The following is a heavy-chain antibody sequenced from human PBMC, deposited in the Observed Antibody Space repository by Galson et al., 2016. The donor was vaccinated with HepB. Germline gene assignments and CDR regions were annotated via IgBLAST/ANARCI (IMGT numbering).Heavy chain of an antibody. Sequence: SETLSLTCTVSGGSISSSRYYWAWIRQPPGKGLEWMGSIYYSGSTYYNPSLTSRVTISVDSSKNQFSLKLTSVTVADTAVYYCASRFRRTAWYSTHGFDPWVQGTRVTVSS. D-gene: IGHD2-15*01. J-gene: IGHJ5*02. CDR3: ASRFRRTAWYSTHGFDP. CDR2: IYYSGST. V-gene: IGHV4-39*01. CDR1: GGSISSSRYY.